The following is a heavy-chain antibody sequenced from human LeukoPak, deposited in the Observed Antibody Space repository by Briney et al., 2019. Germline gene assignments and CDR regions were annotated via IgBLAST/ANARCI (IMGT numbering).Heavy chain of an antibody. J-gene: IGHJ4*02. CDR2: IRSKANSYAT. CDR1: EFTFSGSA. V-gene: IGHV3-73*01. CDR3: TSKWFGELSGFDY. Sequence: GGSLGLSCAASEFTFSGSAMHWVRQASGKGLEWVGRIRSKANSYATAYAASVKGRFTISRDDSKNTAYLQMNSLKTEDTAVYYCTSKWFGELSGFDYWGQGTLVTVSS. D-gene: IGHD3-10*01.